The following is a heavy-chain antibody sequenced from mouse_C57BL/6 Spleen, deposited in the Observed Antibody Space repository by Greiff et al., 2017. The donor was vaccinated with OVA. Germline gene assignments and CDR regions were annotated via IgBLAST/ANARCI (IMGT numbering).Heavy chain of an antibody. Sequence: HLVESGGGLVKPGGSLKLSCAASGFTFSSYAMSWVRQTPEKRLEWVATISDGGSYTYYPDNVKGRFTISRDNAKNNLYLQMSHLKSEDTAMYYCARDRGDDYYYFDYWGQGTTLTVSS. V-gene: IGHV5-4*01. CDR1: GFTFSSYA. CDR2: ISDGGSYT. J-gene: IGHJ2*01. CDR3: ARDRGDDYYYFDY. D-gene: IGHD2-4*01.